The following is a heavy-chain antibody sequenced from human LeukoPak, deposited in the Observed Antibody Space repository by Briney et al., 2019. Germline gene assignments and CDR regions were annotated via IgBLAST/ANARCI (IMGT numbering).Heavy chain of an antibody. Sequence: GASVKVSCKASGYTFTGYYMHWVRQAPGQGLEWMGWINPNSGGTNYAQKFQGLVTMTRDTSISTAYMDLSSLKSDDTATYYCSVWFGELSHWGQGTLVTVSS. J-gene: IGHJ4*02. CDR2: INPNSGGT. CDR3: SVWFGELSH. D-gene: IGHD3-10*01. CDR1: GYTFTGYY. V-gene: IGHV1-2*02.